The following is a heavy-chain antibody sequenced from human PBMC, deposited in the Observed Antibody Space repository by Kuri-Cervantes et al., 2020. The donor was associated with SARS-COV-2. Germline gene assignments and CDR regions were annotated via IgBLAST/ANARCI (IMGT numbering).Heavy chain of an antibody. D-gene: IGHD3-10*01. CDR2: ISSSSSTI. J-gene: IGHJ4*02. Sequence: GESLKIFCAASGFTFSSYSMNWVRQAPGKGLEWVSYISSSSSTIYYPGSVKGQFTISRENAKNSLYLQMNSLRAEDTAVYYCARDLAFGDLPGGYWGQGTLVTVSS. V-gene: IGHV3-48*01. CDR1: GFTFSSYS. CDR3: ARDLAFGDLPGGY.